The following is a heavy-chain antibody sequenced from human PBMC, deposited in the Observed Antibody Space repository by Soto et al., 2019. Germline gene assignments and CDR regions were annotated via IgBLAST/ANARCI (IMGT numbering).Heavy chain of an antibody. CDR2: IYYSGST. V-gene: IGHV4-31*03. D-gene: IGHD3-22*01. CDR1: GGSISSGGYY. J-gene: IGHJ4*02. CDR3: ARATHEPGIVVVITAYVDY. Sequence: PSETLSLTCTVSGGSISSGGYYWSWIRQHPGKGLEWIGYIYYSGSTYYNPSLKSRVTISVDTSKNQFSLKLSSVTAADTAVYYCARATHEPGIVVVITAYVDYWGQGTLVTVSS.